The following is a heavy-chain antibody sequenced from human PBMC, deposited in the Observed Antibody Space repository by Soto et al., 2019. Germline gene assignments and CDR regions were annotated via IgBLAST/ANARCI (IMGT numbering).Heavy chain of an antibody. CDR1: GYSFTNYW. J-gene: IGHJ4*02. CDR2: INPADSDT. V-gene: IGHV5-51*01. Sequence: GESLKISCKGSGYSFTNYWIGWVRQMPGKGLEWMGIINPADSDTRYSPSFQGQVTVSVDKSISTAYLQRGSLKASDTAMYYCVRPDSTGYYSHWGQGTPVTVSA. D-gene: IGHD3-9*01. CDR3: VRPDSTGYYSH.